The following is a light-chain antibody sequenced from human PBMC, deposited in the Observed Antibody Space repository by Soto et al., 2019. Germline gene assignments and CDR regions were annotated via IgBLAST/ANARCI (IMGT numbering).Light chain of an antibody. Sequence: DIVMTQSPDSLVVSLGERATINCKSSQSVLYTSKNKNYLAWYQQKTGQPPKLLIYWASTRESGVPDRFSGSGSGTDFTLTISSLQAEDVAVYYCQQHYSTLRTFGQGTKVEIK. CDR2: WAS. CDR3: QQHYSTLRT. CDR1: QSVLYTSKNKNY. J-gene: IGKJ1*01. V-gene: IGKV4-1*01.